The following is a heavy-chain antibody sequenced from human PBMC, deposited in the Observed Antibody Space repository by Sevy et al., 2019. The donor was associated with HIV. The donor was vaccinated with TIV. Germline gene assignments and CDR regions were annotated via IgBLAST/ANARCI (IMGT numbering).Heavy chain of an antibody. Sequence: ASVKVSCKASGYTFTNFGINWVRQAPGQGLEWMGWITSDNGNTKYAQKFQGRLTMTRDTFTSPAYLDLRSLISNDTAVYYCAGAGTAKYCTSASGYWRDMDVWGKGTTVTVSS. CDR2: ITSDNGNT. V-gene: IGHV1-18*01. CDR3: AGAGTAKYCTSASGYWRDMDV. D-gene: IGHD2-2*01. CDR1: GYTFTNFG. J-gene: IGHJ6*03.